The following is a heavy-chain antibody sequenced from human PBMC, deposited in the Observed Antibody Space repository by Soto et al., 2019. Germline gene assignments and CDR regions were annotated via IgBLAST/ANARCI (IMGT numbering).Heavy chain of an antibody. Sequence: QVHLVQSGAEVKKPGSSVKVSCRASGGTFSTYTISWVRQVTGQGLEWMGKIIPIVGGADYAQEFQGRVTITADKSTSTAYMVLSSLRSEDTAVYFCARDKGYGELDHWGQGTLVTVSS. J-gene: IGHJ4*02. D-gene: IGHD3-10*01. V-gene: IGHV1-69*08. CDR2: IIPIVGGA. CDR1: GGTFSTYT. CDR3: ARDKGYGELDH.